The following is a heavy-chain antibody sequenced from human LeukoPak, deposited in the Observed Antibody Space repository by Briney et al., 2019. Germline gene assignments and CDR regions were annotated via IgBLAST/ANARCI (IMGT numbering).Heavy chain of an antibody. CDR1: GGSISSSSYY. J-gene: IGHJ4*02. D-gene: IGHD3-10*01. CDR3: ARDAWFGAGRTFAY. CDR2: IYYSGST. Sequence: SETLSLTCTVSGGSISSSSYYWGWIRQPPGKGLEWIGSIYYSGSTYYNPSLKSRVTISVDTSKNQFSLKLSSVTAADTAVYCARDAWFGAGRTFAYWGQGTLVTVSS. V-gene: IGHV4-39*07.